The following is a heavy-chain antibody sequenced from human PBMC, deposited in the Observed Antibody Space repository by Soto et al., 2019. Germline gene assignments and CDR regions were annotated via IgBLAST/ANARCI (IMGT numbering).Heavy chain of an antibody. V-gene: IGHV4-39*01. Sequence: SETLSLTCTVSGGSISSSSYYWGWIRQPPGKGLEWIGSIYYSGSTYYNPSLKSRVTISVDTSKDQFSLKLSSVTAADTAVYYFARALVGYFISTGCSYFDYGGRGTVVTVSA. D-gene: IGHD2-2*01. CDR2: IYYSGST. CDR1: GGSISSSSYY. J-gene: IGHJ4*02. CDR3: ARALVGYFISTGCSYFDY.